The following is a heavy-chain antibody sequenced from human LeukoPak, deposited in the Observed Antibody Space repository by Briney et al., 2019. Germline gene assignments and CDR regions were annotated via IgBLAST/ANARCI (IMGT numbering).Heavy chain of an antibody. D-gene: IGHD1-26*01. V-gene: IGHV3-23*01. CDR3: AKKVVVGATSPYSDFQD. CDR2: ISGSGVTT. J-gene: IGHJ1*01. Sequence: PGGSLRLSCVASGFTFSSYAMSWVRQAPGKRLEWVSAISGSGVTTHYAGSVKGRFSISRDNSKNTLYLQMNSLRAEDTALYYCAKKVVVGATSPYSDFQDWGQGTLVTVSS. CDR1: GFTFSSYA.